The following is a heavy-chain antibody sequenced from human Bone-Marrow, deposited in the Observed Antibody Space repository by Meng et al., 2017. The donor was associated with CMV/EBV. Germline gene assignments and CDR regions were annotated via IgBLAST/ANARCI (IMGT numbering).Heavy chain of an antibody. Sequence: SGYTFTRYDINWVRQATGQGFEWMGWVSPNSGDTGYAPKFQGRVTMTGNTSISTAYMELSSLRSDDTAVYFCARAAHYSSSLYFDYWGQGALVTVSS. J-gene: IGHJ4*02. CDR3: ARAAHYSSSLYFDY. CDR2: VSPNSGDT. CDR1: GYTFTRYD. V-gene: IGHV1-8*01. D-gene: IGHD6-6*01.